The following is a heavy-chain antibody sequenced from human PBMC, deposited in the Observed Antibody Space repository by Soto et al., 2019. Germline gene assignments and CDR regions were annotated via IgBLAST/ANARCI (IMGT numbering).Heavy chain of an antibody. D-gene: IGHD6-6*01. V-gene: IGHV3-48*02. CDR3: ARGGSSSDNGMDV. J-gene: IGHJ6*02. CDR2: ISSRSYTI. Sequence: EVQLVESGEGLVQPGGSLRLSCAASGFSFSTYSMNWVRQAPGKGLEWVSYISSRSYTIYYIDSVKGRFTISRDNAKSSLYLQMNSLRDEDTAVYYCARGGSSSDNGMDVWGQGTTVTVSS. CDR1: GFSFSTYS.